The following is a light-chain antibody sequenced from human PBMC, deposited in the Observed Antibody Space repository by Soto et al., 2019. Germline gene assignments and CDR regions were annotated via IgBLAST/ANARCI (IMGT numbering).Light chain of an antibody. CDR1: DSDVGAYNS. J-gene: IGLJ1*01. Sequence: QSALAQPASVSGSPGQSITISCTGTDSDVGAYNSVSWYQQHPHKAPRLIIYKGTRRPSGISYRFSGSTSGNAASLTISALQADYEADYFCCSSAPESTYVFGTGTKVTVL. CDR2: KGT. CDR3: CSSAPESTYV. V-gene: IGLV2-23*01.